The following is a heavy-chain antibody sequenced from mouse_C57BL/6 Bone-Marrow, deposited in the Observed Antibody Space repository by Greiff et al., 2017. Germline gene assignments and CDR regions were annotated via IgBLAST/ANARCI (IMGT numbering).Heavy chain of an antibody. V-gene: IGHV2-5*01. CDR1: GFSLTSYG. Sequence: VQLQESGPGLVQPSQSLSITCTVSGFSLTSYGVHWVRQSPGKGLEWLGVIWRGGSTDYNAAFMSRLGITKDNSKSQVFFKMNSLQADDTSIYYCAKKTYDYVDWYFDVWGTGTTVTVSS. CDR2: IWRGGST. D-gene: IGHD2-4*01. J-gene: IGHJ1*03. CDR3: AKKTYDYVDWYFDV.